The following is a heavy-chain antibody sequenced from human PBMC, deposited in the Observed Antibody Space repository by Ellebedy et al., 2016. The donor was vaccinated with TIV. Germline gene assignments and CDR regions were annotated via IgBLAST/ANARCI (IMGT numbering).Heavy chain of an antibody. D-gene: IGHD1/OR15-1a*01. Sequence: GESLKISCAASGFTFSAYWMTWVRQAPGKGLEWVAIIYSGGSISYADSVKGRFTISRDNSKNTVYLQMNSLRAEDTAVYYCARPDYIIGTDYWGQGTLVSVSS. CDR1: GFTFSAYW. CDR3: ARPDYIIGTDY. CDR2: IYSGGSI. V-gene: IGHV3-53*01. J-gene: IGHJ4*02.